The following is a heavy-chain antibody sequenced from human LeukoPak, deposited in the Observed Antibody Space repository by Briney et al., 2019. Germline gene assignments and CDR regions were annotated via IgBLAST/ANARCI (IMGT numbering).Heavy chain of an antibody. V-gene: IGHV4-31*11. CDR3: AREMDAHPRIVV. J-gene: IGHJ1*01. D-gene: IGHD2-21*01. Sequence: PSETLSLTCAVSGGSISSGGYRWTWIRQYPGKGLEWIGYINYSGSTYYNPSLKSRVIISVDTTKNQFSLNLNSVTAADTAVYYCAREMDAHPRIVVWGQGTLVTVSS. CDR1: GGSISSGGYR. CDR2: INYSGST.